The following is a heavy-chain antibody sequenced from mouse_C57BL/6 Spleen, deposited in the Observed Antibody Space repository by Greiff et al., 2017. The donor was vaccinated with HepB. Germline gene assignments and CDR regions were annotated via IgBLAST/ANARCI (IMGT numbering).Heavy chain of an antibody. J-gene: IGHJ2*01. Sequence: QVQLQQSGAELVKPGASVKISCKASGYAFSSYWMNWVKQRPGKGLEWIGQIYPGDGDTNYNGKFKGKATLTADKSSSTAYMQRSSLTSEDSAVYCCARENWDVGGDDWGQGTTLTVSS. CDR3: ARENWDVGGDD. CDR2: IYPGDGDT. V-gene: IGHV1-80*01. CDR1: GYAFSSYW. D-gene: IGHD4-1*01.